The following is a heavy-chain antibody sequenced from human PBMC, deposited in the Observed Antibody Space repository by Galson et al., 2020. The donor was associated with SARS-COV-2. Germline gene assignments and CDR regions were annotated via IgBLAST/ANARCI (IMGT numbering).Heavy chain of an antibody. Sequence: GGSLRLSCAASGFSFSTSAMHWVRQAPGKGLEWVAFIRYDASGRYYADSVKGRFAISRDNSKKSLFLQMDNLRREDTAVFYGANDHGLEGGGGGGILDYWGQGTPVTVSS. CDR2: IRYDASGR. J-gene: IGHJ4*02. V-gene: IGHV3-30*02. CDR3: ANDHGLEGGGGGGILDY. D-gene: IGHD6-19*01. CDR1: GFSFSTSA.